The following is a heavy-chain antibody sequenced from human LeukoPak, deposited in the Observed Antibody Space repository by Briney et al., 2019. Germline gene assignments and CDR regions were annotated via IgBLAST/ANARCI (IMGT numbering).Heavy chain of an antibody. J-gene: IGHJ4*02. CDR3: ARLSGSYYSFRFDY. CDR1: GGSISSGDYY. V-gene: IGHV4-30-4*08. Sequence: SETLSLTCTVSGGSISSGDYYWGWIRQPPWKGLEWSGYIYYSGSTYYNPSLKSRVTISVDTSKNQFSLKLSSVTAADTAVYYCARLSGSYYSFRFDYWGQGTLVTVSS. D-gene: IGHD1-26*01. CDR2: IYYSGST.